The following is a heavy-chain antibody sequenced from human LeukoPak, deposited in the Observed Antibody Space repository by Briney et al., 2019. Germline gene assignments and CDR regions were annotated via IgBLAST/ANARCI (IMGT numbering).Heavy chain of an antibody. CDR3: ARGMLGGVAALAGTSYFDY. CDR2: ISSSSGYI. CDR1: GFTFSTCS. D-gene: IGHD6-19*01. J-gene: IGHJ4*02. V-gene: IGHV3-21*01. Sequence: PGGSLRLSCAASGFTFSTCSMNWACQAPGKGLEWVSFISSSSGYIYYADSVKGRFTISRDNAKNSLYSQMNSLRAEDTAVYYCARGMLGGVAALAGTSYFDYWRQGTLVTVSP.